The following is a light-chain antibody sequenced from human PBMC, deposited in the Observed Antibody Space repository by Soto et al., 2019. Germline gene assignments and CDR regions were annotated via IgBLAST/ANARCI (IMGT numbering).Light chain of an antibody. V-gene: IGKV3-20*01. J-gene: IGKJ3*01. CDR1: QIITSSY. CDR2: GAS. CDR3: QQYGSSPFT. Sequence: EIVLTQSPGTLSLSPGERATLSCRASQIITSSYLAWYQQKPGQAPRLLIYGASSRATGIPDRFSGSGSGTDFTLTISRLEPEDFAVYYCQQYGSSPFTVGPGTKVDIK.